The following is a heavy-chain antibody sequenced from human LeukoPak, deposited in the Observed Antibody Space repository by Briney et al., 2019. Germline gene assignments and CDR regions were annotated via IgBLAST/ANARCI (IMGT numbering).Heavy chain of an antibody. CDR1: GFTVSSNY. CDR2: FYSGGST. Sequence: GGFLRLSCAASGFTVSSNYMSWVRQAPGKGLEWVSVFYSGGSTYYADSVKGRFTISRDNSKNTLYLQMNSLRAEDTAVYYCARAVVTNNWFDPWGQGTLVTVSS. J-gene: IGHJ5*02. CDR3: ARAVVTNNWFDP. V-gene: IGHV3-66*02. D-gene: IGHD4-23*01.